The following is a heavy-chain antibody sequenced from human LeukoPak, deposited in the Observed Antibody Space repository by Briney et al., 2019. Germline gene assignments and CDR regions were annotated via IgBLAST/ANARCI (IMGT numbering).Heavy chain of an antibody. J-gene: IGHJ4*02. CDR3: ASISGSYSVGYFDY. Sequence: ASVKVSCKVSGYTLTELSMHWVRQAPGKGLEWMGRIIPILGIANYAQKFQGRVTITADKSTGTAHMELSSLRSEDTAVYYCASISGSYSVGYFDYWGQGTLVTVSS. D-gene: IGHD1-26*01. CDR2: IIPILGIA. CDR1: GYTLTELS. V-gene: IGHV1-69*02.